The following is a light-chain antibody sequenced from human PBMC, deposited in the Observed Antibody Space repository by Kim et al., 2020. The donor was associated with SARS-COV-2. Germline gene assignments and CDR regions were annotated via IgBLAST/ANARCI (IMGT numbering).Light chain of an antibody. Sequence: VSPGQTVSLTCSGDKLGDQYTYWYQQKPGQSPVLVIYQDDKRPSGIPERFSGSNSGDTATLTISGTQPMDEGDYYCQTWDSHTFVFGAGTKVTVL. CDR1: KLGDQY. V-gene: IGLV3-1*01. CDR2: QDD. J-gene: IGLJ1*01. CDR3: QTWDSHTFV.